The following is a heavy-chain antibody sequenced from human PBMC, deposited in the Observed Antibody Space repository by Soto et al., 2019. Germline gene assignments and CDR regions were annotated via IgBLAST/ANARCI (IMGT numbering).Heavy chain of an antibody. D-gene: IGHD3-22*01. Sequence: SETLSLTCTVSGDSISTDYWSWIRQSPGKGLEWIGFIYYGGSTNYNPSLKSRVTISVDTSKNQFSLKLSSVTAADTAVYYCARDSSGSQLVPWFDPWGQGTLVTVSS. CDR1: GDSISTDY. J-gene: IGHJ5*02. V-gene: IGHV4-4*08. CDR3: ARDSSGSQLVPWFDP. CDR2: IYYGGST.